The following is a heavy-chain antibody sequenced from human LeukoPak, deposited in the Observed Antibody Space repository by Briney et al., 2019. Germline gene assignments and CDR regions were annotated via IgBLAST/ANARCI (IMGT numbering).Heavy chain of an antibody. CDR2: IYYSGST. V-gene: IGHV4-39*01. J-gene: IGHJ5*02. CDR1: GGSISSSPYY. Sequence: PSETLSLTCTVSGGSISSSPYYWGWIRQPPGKGLEWIGTIYYSGSTYYNPSLKSRVTISVDTSKNQFSLKLSSVTAADTAVYYCARHVWWLRYNWFDPWGQGTLVTVSS. D-gene: IGHD5-12*01. CDR3: ARHVWWLRYNWFDP.